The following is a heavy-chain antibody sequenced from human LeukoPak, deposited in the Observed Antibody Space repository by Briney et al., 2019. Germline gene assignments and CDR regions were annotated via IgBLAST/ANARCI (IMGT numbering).Heavy chain of an antibody. CDR1: GGSFSGNY. D-gene: IGHD2-21*01. CDR2: INHSGST. J-gene: IGHJ4*02. CDR3: TRDLAGHFGGFYFDY. Sequence: ETLSLTCAAYGGSFSGNYWSWIRQPPGKGLEWIGEINHSGSTNYNPSLKSRVTISVDTSKSQFSLKLSSVTAADTAVYYCTRDLAGHFGGFYFDYWGQGTLVTVSS. V-gene: IGHV4-34*01.